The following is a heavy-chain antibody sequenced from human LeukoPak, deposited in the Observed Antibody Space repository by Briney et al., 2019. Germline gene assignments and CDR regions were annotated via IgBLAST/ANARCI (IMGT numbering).Heavy chain of an antibody. D-gene: IGHD3-22*01. J-gene: IGHJ4*02. CDR1: GGSFSGYY. CDR3: ARSPPFDSSGFRGGLDY. V-gene: IGHV4-34*01. CDR2: INHSGST. Sequence: SETLSLTCAVYGGSFSGYYWSWIRQPPGKELEWIGEINHSGSTNYNPSLKSRVTISVDTSKNQFSLKLSSVTAADTAVYYCARSPPFDSSGFRGGLDYWGQGTLVTVSS.